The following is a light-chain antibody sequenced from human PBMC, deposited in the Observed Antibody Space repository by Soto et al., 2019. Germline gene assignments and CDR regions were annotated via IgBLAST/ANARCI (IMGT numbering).Light chain of an antibody. CDR3: QQSYSTPIT. Sequence: DIQMTQSPSSLSASVGDRVTITCRASQSISSYLNWYQQKPGKAPKLLIYAASSLQSGVPSRFSCSGSGTYFTLTISSLQPEDFATYYCQQSYSTPITFGQGTRLEIK. J-gene: IGKJ5*01. V-gene: IGKV1-39*01. CDR2: AAS. CDR1: QSISSY.